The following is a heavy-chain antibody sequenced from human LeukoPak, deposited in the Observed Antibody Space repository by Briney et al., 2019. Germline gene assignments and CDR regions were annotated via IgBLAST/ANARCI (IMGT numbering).Heavy chain of an antibody. V-gene: IGHV1-18*01. J-gene: IGHJ4*02. CDR3: ASGLRGELDY. CDR2: INTYKGDT. D-gene: IGHD5-12*01. Sequence: ASVKVSCKASGYTLTNYNISWVRQAPGQGLEWMGWINTYKGDTLYAQKLQGRVTMTADTSTNTAYMELRSLRFDDTAVYYCASGLRGELDYWGQGTLVTVSS. CDR1: GYTLTNYN.